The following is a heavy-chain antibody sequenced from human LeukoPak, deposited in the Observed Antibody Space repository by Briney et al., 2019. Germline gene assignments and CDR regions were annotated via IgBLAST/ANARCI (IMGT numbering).Heavy chain of an antibody. Sequence: GASVKISCKASGYTFIKYYMHWVRQAPGQGLEWMGIINPSGGGTSYAQKFQGRVTMTRDTSTSTVYMELSRLRSEDTAIYYCARDLGDDYGDYPPVPLHHGSGWQWEPGFDHWGQGSLVTVSS. CDR2: INPSGGGT. CDR1: GYTFIKYY. D-gene: IGHD4-17*01. V-gene: IGHV1-46*01. CDR3: ARDLGDDYGDYPPVPLHHGSGWQWEPGFDH. J-gene: IGHJ4*02.